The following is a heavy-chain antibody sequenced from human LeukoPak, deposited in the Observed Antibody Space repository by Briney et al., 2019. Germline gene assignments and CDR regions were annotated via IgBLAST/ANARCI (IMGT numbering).Heavy chain of an antibody. CDR1: GGSISSGSYY. D-gene: IGHD2-2*01. J-gene: IGHJ3*02. CDR2: IYTSGCT. Sequence: SQTLSLTCTVSGGSISSGSYYWSWLRQPAGKGLEWIGRIYTSGCTNYNPSLKSRVTISVDTSKNQFSLKRSYVTAADAAVYYCARAGGVYCSSTSCYESAFDIWGQGTMVTVSS. CDR3: ARAGGVYCSSTSCYESAFDI. V-gene: IGHV4-61*02.